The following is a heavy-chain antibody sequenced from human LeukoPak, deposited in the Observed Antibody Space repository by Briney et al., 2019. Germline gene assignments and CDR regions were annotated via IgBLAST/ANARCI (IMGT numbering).Heavy chain of an antibody. J-gene: IGHJ5*02. Sequence: SETLSLTCAVYGGSFSGYYWSWIRQPPGKGLEWIGEINHSGSTNYNPSLKSRITISVDTSKNQFSLKLSSVTAADTAVYYCARTSIYYDSSGYRSWGQGTLVTVSS. CDR1: GGSFSGYY. CDR2: INHSGST. V-gene: IGHV4-34*01. D-gene: IGHD3-22*01. CDR3: ARTSIYYDSSGYRS.